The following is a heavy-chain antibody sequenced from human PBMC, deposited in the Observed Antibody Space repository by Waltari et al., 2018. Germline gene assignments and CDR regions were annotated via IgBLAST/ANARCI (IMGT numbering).Heavy chain of an antibody. CDR2: INPDSGDT. CDR3: AKGGKVLFLEPVDF. CDR1: GYPFTAYY. D-gene: IGHD1-1*01. J-gene: IGHJ4*02. V-gene: IGHV1-2*02. Sequence: QVQLVQSGAEVKKPGASVKVSCKASGYPFTAYYLHWVRQAPGQGLEWMGWINPDSGDTRFAQRFQGRVTMTRDASMSTAYMELSRLKSDDTAVYYCAKGGKVLFLEPVDFWGQGTLVIVSS.